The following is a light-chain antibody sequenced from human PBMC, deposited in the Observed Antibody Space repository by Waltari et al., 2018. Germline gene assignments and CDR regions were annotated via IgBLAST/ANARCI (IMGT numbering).Light chain of an antibody. J-gene: IGKJ3*01. CDR1: QSVSFLSREKSF. Sequence: DIVLTQSPASLSVSLGERATITCTSSQSVSFLSREKSFLAWYQQKSRQTPKLLIYWAGVRESGVPARFRGSGSGRNFTLTISSLQAEDAAVYYCQQYSTSPFTFGPGTTVEI. CDR3: QQYSTSPFT. CDR2: WAG. V-gene: IGKV4-1*01.